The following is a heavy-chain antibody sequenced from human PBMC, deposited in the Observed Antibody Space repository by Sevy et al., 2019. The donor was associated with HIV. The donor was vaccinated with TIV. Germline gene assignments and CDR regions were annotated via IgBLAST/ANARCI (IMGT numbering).Heavy chain of an antibody. V-gene: IGHV3-48*03. CDR2: ISNSGTTI. CDR1: GFTFSSYE. CDR3: ARDLPPSTTTVAHFDH. D-gene: IGHD4-17*01. J-gene: IGHJ4*01. Sequence: GGCLRLSCAPSGFTFSSYEMNWVRQAPGKGLEWVSYISNSGTTISYADSVRGRFTISRDNARNSLYLQMNSLRGEDTAVYYCARDLPPSTTTVAHFDHWGHGTLVTVSS.